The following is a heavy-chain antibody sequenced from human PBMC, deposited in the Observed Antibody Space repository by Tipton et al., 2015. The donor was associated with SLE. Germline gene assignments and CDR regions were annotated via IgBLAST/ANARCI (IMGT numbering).Heavy chain of an antibody. Sequence: TLSLTCTVSGGSISSHYWSWIRQPPGKGLERIGYIYYSGRTNYNPSLKSQVTISVDTSKNQFSLKLRSVTAADTAVYYCARHPTGFIVQGWFDPWGQGTLVTVSS. J-gene: IGHJ5*02. CDR2: IYYSGRT. CDR3: ARHPTGFIVQGWFDP. CDR1: GGSISSHY. V-gene: IGHV4-59*08. D-gene: IGHD2/OR15-2a*01.